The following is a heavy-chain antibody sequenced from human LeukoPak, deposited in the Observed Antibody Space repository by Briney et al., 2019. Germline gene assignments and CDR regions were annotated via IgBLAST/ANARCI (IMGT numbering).Heavy chain of an antibody. D-gene: IGHD6-6*01. CDR3: TRLGEYSNSSPADY. Sequence: GGSLRLSCAASGFIFSGSLIHWVRQSSGKGLEWVGRIRARSNNYATAYAASVKGRFTISRDDSENTAYLQMNSLKTEDTAMYYCTRLGEYSNSSPADYWGQGTLVTVSS. CDR2: IRARSNNYAT. V-gene: IGHV3-73*01. CDR1: GFIFSGSL. J-gene: IGHJ4*02.